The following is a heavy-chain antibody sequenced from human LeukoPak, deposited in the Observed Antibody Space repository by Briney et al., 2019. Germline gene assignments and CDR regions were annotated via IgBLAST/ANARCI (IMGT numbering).Heavy chain of an antibody. D-gene: IGHD6-6*01. J-gene: IGHJ4*02. Sequence: GGSLRLSCAASGFTFSSYAMSWVRQAPGKGLEWVSAISGGGDSTYYADSVKGRFTISRDNSKNTLYLQMNSLRAEDTAVYYCAKAGDSGSSPLFLDWGQGTLVTVSS. CDR3: AKAGDSGSSPLFLD. CDR2: ISGGGDST. CDR1: GFTFSSYA. V-gene: IGHV3-23*01.